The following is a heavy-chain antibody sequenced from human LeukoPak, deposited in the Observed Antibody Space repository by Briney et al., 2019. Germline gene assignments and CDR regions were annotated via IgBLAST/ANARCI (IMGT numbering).Heavy chain of an antibody. CDR3: ARAIVVVPAADKSGWFDP. J-gene: IGHJ5*02. D-gene: IGHD2-2*01. Sequence: SETLSLTCAVYGGSFSGYYWSWIRHPPGKGLEWIGEINHSGSTNYNPSLKSRVTISVDTSKNEFSLKLSSVTAADTAVYYCARAIVVVPAADKSGWFDPWGQGTLVTVSS. V-gene: IGHV4-34*01. CDR1: GGSFSGYY. CDR2: INHSGST.